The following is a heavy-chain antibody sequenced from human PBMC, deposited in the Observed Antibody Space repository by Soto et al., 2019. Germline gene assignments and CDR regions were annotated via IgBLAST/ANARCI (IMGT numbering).Heavy chain of an antibody. Sequence: EVQLLDSGGGLVQPGGSLRLSCAASGFTFSTYAMSWVRQAPGKVLEWVATISGSGHATYYADSVKGRFTISRDNSKNTVYLQMSSLRAEDTAVYYCAKGYAGYGMDVWGQGTTVTVT. CDR1: GFTFSTYA. J-gene: IGHJ6*02. D-gene: IGHD1-1*01. CDR3: AKGYAGYGMDV. V-gene: IGHV3-23*01. CDR2: ISGSGHAT.